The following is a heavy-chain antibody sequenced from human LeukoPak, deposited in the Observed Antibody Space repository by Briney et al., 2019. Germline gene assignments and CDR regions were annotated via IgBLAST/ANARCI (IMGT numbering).Heavy chain of an antibody. D-gene: IGHD1-26*01. Sequence: GGSLRLSCAASGFTFTSYARHRVRQAPGKGLEWVAVISYDGSNKYYADSVKGRFTISRDNSKITLYLQMNSLRAEDRAVYYCARAYGQNDSGSYGGFDPWGQGTLVTVSS. CDR2: ISYDGSNK. V-gene: IGHV3-30-3*01. CDR3: ARAYGQNDSGSYGGFDP. J-gene: IGHJ5*02. CDR1: GFTFTSYA.